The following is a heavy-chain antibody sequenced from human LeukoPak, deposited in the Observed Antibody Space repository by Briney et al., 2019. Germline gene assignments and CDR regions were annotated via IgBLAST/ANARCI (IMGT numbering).Heavy chain of an antibody. CDR1: GFIFSTYS. V-gene: IGHV3-21*01. J-gene: IGHJ4*02. Sequence: KTGGSLRLSCAASGFIFSTYSMNWVRQAPGKGLEWVSSISRSSNYKYYADSVKGRFTISRDNAKNSLYLQMNSLRAEDTALYYCASSRYDSSGYYGIIGYWGQGTLVTVSS. CDR3: ASSRYDSSGYYGIIGY. D-gene: IGHD3-22*01. CDR2: ISRSSNYK.